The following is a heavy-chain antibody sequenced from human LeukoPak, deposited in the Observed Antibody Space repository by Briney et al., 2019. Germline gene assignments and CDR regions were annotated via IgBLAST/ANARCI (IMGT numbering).Heavy chain of an antibody. CDR2: ISYDGSNK. Sequence: PGRSLRLSCAASGFTFSSYAMHWVRQAPGKGLEWVAVISYDGSNKYYADSVKGRFTISRDNSKNTLYLQMNSLRAEDTAVYYCARAGRHHYGSGSYFDWGQGTLVTVSS. CDR3: ARAGRHHYGSGSYFD. J-gene: IGHJ4*02. V-gene: IGHV3-30-3*01. CDR1: GFTFSSYA. D-gene: IGHD3-10*01.